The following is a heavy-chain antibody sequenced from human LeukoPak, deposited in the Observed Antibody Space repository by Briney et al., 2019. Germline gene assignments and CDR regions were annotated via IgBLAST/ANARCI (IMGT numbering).Heavy chain of an antibody. J-gene: IGHJ5*02. V-gene: IGHV4-61*02. CDR2: TYTTGGP. D-gene: IGHD3-10*01. CDR3: ARDRGITTARGVPSWFDP. CDR1: GGSINSDTYY. Sequence: SETLSLTCTVSGGSINSDTYYWTWIRQPAGKGLEWIVRTYTTGGPSYNPSLKSRVTISIDTSKNQFSLKLTSVTAADTAVYYCARDRGITTARGVPSWFDPWGQGILVTVSS.